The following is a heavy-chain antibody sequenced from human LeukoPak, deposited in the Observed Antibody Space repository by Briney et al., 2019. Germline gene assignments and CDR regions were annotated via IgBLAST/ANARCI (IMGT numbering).Heavy chain of an antibody. CDR2: INPNSGGT. CDR3: ARDKGMATTPEPQYYFDY. D-gene: IGHD5-24*01. CDR1: GYTFTGYY. Sequence: ASVKVSCKASGYTFTGYYMHWVRQAPGQGLEWMGWINPNSGGTNYAQKFQGRVTMTRDTSTSTVYMELSSLRSEDTAVYYCARDKGMATTPEPQYYFDYWGQGTLVTVSS. V-gene: IGHV1-2*02. J-gene: IGHJ4*02.